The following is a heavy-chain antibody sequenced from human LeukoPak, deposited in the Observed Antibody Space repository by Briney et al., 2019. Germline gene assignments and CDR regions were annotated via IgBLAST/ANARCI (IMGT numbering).Heavy chain of an antibody. J-gene: IGHJ4*02. V-gene: IGHV4-39*07. CDR3: AREEYCSSTSCKSFDY. CDR2: IYYSGST. D-gene: IGHD2-2*01. CDR1: GGSISSSSYY. Sequence: SETLSLTCTVSGGSISSSSYYWGRIRQPPGKGLEWIGSIYYSGSTYYNPSLKSRVTISVDTSKNQFSLKLSSVTAADTAVYYCAREEYCSSTSCKSFDYWGQGTLVTVSS.